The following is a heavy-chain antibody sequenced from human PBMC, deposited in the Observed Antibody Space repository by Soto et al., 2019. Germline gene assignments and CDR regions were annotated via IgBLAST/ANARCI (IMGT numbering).Heavy chain of an antibody. CDR3: TRESGVSTAALDYSYFYMDV. D-gene: IGHD5-12*01. CDR1: GDTFNDYY. CDR2: INPNVGVT. V-gene: IGHV1-2*04. J-gene: IGHJ6*03. Sequence: QVQLVQSGAEVKKPGASVTVSCRSSGDTFNDYYIHWVRQAPGQGLEWMGWINPNVGVTKYAQKFQVWVSMTRDTSIRTVYMQPSRLRSDDTVVYYCTRESGVSTAALDYSYFYMDVWGTGTTVTVSS.